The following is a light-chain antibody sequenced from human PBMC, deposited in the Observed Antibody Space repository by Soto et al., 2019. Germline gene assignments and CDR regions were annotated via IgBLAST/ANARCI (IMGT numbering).Light chain of an antibody. Sequence: DIPMTQSPSSVSASVGDRVTITCRASQGISNWLVWYQQKPGKAPKLLIYAASSLQSGVPSRFSGSGSGTEFTLTISGLQPDDLATYYCQQYNSFPYSFGQGTKLEIK. V-gene: IGKV1-12*01. CDR2: AAS. J-gene: IGKJ2*03. CDR3: QQYNSFPYS. CDR1: QGISNW.